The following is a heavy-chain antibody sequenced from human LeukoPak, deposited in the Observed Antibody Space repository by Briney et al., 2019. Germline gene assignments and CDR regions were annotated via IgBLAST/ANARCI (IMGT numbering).Heavy chain of an antibody. CDR2: INPNSGGT. V-gene: IGHV1-2*04. Sequence: ASVKVSCKASGYTFTGYYMHWVRQAPGQGLEWMGWINPNSGGTNYAQKFQGWVTMTRDTSISTAYMELSRLRSDDTAVYYCAREYRRYFDWLTNEYYFDYWGQGTLVTVSS. CDR3: AREYRRYFDWLTNEYYFDY. CDR1: GYTFTGYY. D-gene: IGHD3-9*01. J-gene: IGHJ4*02.